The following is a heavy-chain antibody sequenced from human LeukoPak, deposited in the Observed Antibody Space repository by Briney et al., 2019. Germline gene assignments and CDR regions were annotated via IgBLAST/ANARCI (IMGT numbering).Heavy chain of an antibody. Sequence: SETVSLTCTVSGGSISSYYWSWIRQPAGKGLEWIGRLYTSGSTNYNPSLKSRVTMSVDTSKNQFSLKLTSMTAADTAVYYCARGGSSGYYYGWGQGTLVTVSS. CDR2: LYTSGST. D-gene: IGHD3-22*01. J-gene: IGHJ4*02. CDR1: GGSISSYY. V-gene: IGHV4-4*07. CDR3: ARGGSSGYYYG.